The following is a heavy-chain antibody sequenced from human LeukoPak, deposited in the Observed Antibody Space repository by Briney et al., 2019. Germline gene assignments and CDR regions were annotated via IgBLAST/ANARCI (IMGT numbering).Heavy chain of an antibody. CDR3: VRDGGVSWTTVLTPLDY. V-gene: IGHV3-23*01. CDR2: ISGSGNSP. D-gene: IGHD4-23*01. Sequence: GGSLRLSCAASGFTLSSYAMSWVRQAPGKGLEWVSVISGSGNSPYYADSVKGRFTISRDYSKNTLYLQMSNLRPEDTAVYYCVRDGGVSWTTVLTPLDYWGQGTLVTVSS. J-gene: IGHJ4*02. CDR1: GFTLSSYA.